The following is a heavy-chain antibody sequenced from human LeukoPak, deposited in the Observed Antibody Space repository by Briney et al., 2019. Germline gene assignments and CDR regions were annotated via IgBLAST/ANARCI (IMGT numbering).Heavy chain of an antibody. V-gene: IGHV4-38-2*02. CDR1: GYSIISDYF. J-gene: IGHJ5*02. CDR3: AKERRVLGGLYESWWFDP. Sequence: PSETLSLTCTVSGYSIISDYFWGWIRQPPGKGLEWIGRIYTSTNYNPSLKSRVTMSVDTSKNQFSLKLSSVTAADTAVYYCAKERRVLGGLYESWWFDPWGQGILVTVSS. D-gene: IGHD2/OR15-2a*01. CDR2: IYTST.